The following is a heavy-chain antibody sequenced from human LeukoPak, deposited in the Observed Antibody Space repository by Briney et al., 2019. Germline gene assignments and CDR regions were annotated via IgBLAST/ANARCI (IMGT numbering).Heavy chain of an antibody. CDR1: GYTFTSYG. D-gene: IGHD3-10*01. V-gene: IGHV1-18*01. CDR3: ARDWFRAPGYYYYYYMDV. Sequence: GASVKVSCKASGYTFTSYGISWVRQAPGQGLEWMGWISAYNGNTNYAQKLQGRVTMTTDTSTSTAYMELRSLRSDDTAVYYCARDWFRAPGYYYYYYMDVWGKGTTVTVSS. J-gene: IGHJ6*03. CDR2: ISAYNGNT.